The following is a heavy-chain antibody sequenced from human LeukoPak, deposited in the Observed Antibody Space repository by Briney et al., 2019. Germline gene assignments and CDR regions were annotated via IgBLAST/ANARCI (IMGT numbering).Heavy chain of an antibody. Sequence: SVKVSCKASGGTFSSYAINWVRQAPGQGLEWMGGVIPIFGTANYAQKFQGRVTISADESTSTAYMELSSLRSDDTAVYYCARDNKTSYSYFMDVWGKGTTVTVSS. J-gene: IGHJ6*03. CDR2: VIPIFGTA. V-gene: IGHV1-69*01. D-gene: IGHD2/OR15-2a*01. CDR1: GGTFSSYA. CDR3: ARDNKTSYSYFMDV.